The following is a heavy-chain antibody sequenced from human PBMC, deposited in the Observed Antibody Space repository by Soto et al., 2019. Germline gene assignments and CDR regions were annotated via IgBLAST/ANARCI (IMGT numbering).Heavy chain of an antibody. J-gene: IGHJ4*02. CDR1: GGTFSSYT. CDR2: IIPILGIA. CDR3: ALTYCSGGSCYGSFDY. D-gene: IGHD2-15*01. V-gene: IGHV1-69*02. Sequence: QVQLVQSGAEVKKPGSSVKVSCKASGGTFSSYTISWVRQAPGQGLEWMGRIIPILGIANYAQKFQGRVTITADKSTSTAYMELSSLRSEDTAVYYCALTYCSGGSCYGSFDYWGQGTLVTVSS.